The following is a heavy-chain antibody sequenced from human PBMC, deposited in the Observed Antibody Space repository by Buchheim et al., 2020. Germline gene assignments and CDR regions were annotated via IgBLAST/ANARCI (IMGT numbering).Heavy chain of an antibody. CDR1: GFTFSNYA. CDR2: ISISGSTS. J-gene: IGHJ4*02. Sequence: EVQLLESGGDLVQPGGSLRLSCAASGFTFSNYAMSWVRQAPGKGLEWVSDISISGSTSHYADSVKGRFTISRDNSKNKLFLQMNSLRAEDTAVYYCAEATGNFDYWGQGTL. D-gene: IGHD3-9*01. V-gene: IGHV3-23*01. CDR3: AEATGNFDY.